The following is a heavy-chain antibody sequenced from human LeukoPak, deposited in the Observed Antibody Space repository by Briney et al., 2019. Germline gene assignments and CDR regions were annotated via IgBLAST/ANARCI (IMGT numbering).Heavy chain of an antibody. CDR1: GFTFSSYT. CDR2: VSYDGTNT. Sequence: GGSLRLSCAASGFTFSSYTMHWVRQAPGKGLEWVAAVSYDGTNTYYTDSVKGRFIISRDNSKNTVYLQMDSLRAEDTAVYYCAGDINYYDFWSGNFDYWGQGTLVTVSS. J-gene: IGHJ4*02. D-gene: IGHD3-3*01. V-gene: IGHV3-30-3*01. CDR3: AGDINYYDFWSGNFDY.